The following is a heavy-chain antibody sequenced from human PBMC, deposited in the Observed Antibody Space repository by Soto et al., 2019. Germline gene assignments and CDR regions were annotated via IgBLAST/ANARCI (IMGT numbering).Heavy chain of an antibody. D-gene: IGHD3-16*01. CDR2: IIPVFGTT. Sequence: QEQLVQSGPEVKNPGSSVKVSCKDSGGLFSSFAISWVRQAPGQGLEWLGGIIPVFGTTNYAEKFQGRVTITADESTNTAYMELSSLRSGDTAMYYCARGGSPYVWFNEFWGQGTLVTVSS. V-gene: IGHV1-69*01. J-gene: IGHJ4*02. CDR3: ARGGSPYVWFNEF. CDR1: GGLFSSFA.